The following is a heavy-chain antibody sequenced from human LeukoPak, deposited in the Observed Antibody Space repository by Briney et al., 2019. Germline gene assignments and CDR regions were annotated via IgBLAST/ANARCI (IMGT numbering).Heavy chain of an antibody. CDR1: GFTVSSNY. CDR3: ARESARLGYSSSWFDY. D-gene: IGHD6-13*01. J-gene: IGHJ4*02. CDR2: IYSGGST. V-gene: IGHV3-53*01. Sequence: GGSLRLPCAASGFTVSSNYMSWVRQAPGKGLEWVSVIYSGGSTYYADSVKGRFTISRDNSKNTLYLQMNSLRAEDTAVYYCARESARLGYSSSWFDYWGQGTLVTVSS.